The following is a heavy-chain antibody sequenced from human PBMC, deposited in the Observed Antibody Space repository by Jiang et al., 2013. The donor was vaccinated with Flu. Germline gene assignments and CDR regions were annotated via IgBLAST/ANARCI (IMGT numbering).Heavy chain of an antibody. V-gene: IGHV1-2*04. CDR1: GYTFTSYD. CDR3: ARGEYYYYMDV. J-gene: IGHJ6*03. Sequence: EVKKPGASVKVSCKASGYTFTSYDMHWVRQAPGQGLEWMGWINPNNGGTNYAQKFQDWVTMTRDTSISTAYMELSRLRSDDTAVYYCARGEYYYYMDVWGKGTTVTVSS. CDR2: INPNNGGT.